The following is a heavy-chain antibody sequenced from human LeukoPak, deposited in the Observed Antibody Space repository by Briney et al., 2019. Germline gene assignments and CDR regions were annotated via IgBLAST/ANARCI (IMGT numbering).Heavy chain of an antibody. D-gene: IGHD3-22*01. Sequence: GGSLRLSCAASGFTLSTYWMTWVRQAPGKGLDWVAFISYDGSNKYYADSVKGRFTISRDNSKNTLYLQMNSLRAEDTAVYYCARDGHYYDSSGPSGAFDIWGQGTMVTVSS. V-gene: IGHV3-30-3*01. CDR1: GFTLSTYW. CDR2: ISYDGSNK. CDR3: ARDGHYYDSSGPSGAFDI. J-gene: IGHJ3*02.